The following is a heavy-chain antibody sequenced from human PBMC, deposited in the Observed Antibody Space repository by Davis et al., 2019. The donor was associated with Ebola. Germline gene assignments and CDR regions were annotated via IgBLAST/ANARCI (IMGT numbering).Heavy chain of an antibody. J-gene: IGHJ4*02. CDR1: GFTFSSYS. D-gene: IGHD3-10*01. CDR2: ISSSSSYI. Sequence: PGGSLRLSCAASGFTFSSYSMNWVRQAPGKGLEWVSSISSSSSYIYYADSVKGRFTISRDNAKNTLFLQMNSLRADDTAVYYCARDVGGRGGYWGQGTLVTVSS. CDR3: ARDVGGRGGY. V-gene: IGHV3-21*01.